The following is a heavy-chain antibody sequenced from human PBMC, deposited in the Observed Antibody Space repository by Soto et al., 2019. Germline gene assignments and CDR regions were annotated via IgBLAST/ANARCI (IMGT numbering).Heavy chain of an antibody. CDR3: AKGSPTYPYYFDS. J-gene: IGHJ4*02. V-gene: IGHV3-23*01. CDR1: GFTFSSYA. CDR2: ISHSGGGT. Sequence: EVQLLESGGGLVQPGGSLRLSCAASGFTFSSYAMTWVRQPPGRGLEWVSLISHSGGGTYYADSVKGRFTISRDNSKNTLYLQMSSLRAEDTAVYYCAKGSPTYPYYFDSWGQGTLVTVSS.